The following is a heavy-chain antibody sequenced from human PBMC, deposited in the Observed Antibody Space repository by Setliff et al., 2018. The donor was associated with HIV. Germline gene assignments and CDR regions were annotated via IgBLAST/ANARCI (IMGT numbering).Heavy chain of an antibody. Sequence: SETLSLTCTVSGGSISSGNYYWNWIRQHPGKGLEWIGYIYYSGATYYNPSLKSRVTISLDTSKNQFSLNLTSVTAADTAVYYCARVDCSGGSCYSPAYWGQGTLVTVSS. CDR1: GGSISSGNYY. CDR3: ARVDCSGGSCYSPAY. CDR2: IYYSGAT. J-gene: IGHJ4*02. V-gene: IGHV4-31*03. D-gene: IGHD2-15*01.